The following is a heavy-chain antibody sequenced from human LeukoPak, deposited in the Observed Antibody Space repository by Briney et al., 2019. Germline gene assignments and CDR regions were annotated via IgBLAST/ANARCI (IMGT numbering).Heavy chain of an antibody. CDR2: IYYSGST. CDR1: GGPISNYF. CDR3: ARDSGYNSPFDY. V-gene: IGHV4-59*01. J-gene: IGHJ4*02. Sequence: SETLSLTCTVSGGPISNYFWSWIRQPPGKGLEWIGYIYYSGSTNFNPSLKGRVTMSVDTSKNQFSLKLSSVTAADTAVYYCARDSGYNSPFDYWGQGTLVTVSS. D-gene: IGHD6-19*01.